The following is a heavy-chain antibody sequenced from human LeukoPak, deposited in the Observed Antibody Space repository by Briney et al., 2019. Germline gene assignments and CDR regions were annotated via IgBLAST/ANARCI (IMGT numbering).Heavy chain of an antibody. J-gene: IGHJ3*01. Sequence: SQTLSLTCAISGDSVSSNSAAWDWIRQSPSRGLEWLGRTYYRSKWFYDYAVSVKSRITINPDTSKNQFSLLLNSVTSEDTAVYYCTRDSGLGNDAFDVWGQGTMVTVSS. D-gene: IGHD3-10*01. V-gene: IGHV6-1*01. CDR1: GDSVSSNSAA. CDR2: TYYRSKWFY. CDR3: TRDSGLGNDAFDV.